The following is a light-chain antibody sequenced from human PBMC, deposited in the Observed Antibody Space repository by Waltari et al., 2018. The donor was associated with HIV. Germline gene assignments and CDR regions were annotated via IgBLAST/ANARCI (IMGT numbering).Light chain of an antibody. CDR3: QSYDSSLSVWV. Sequence: QSVLTQPPSVSGAPGQRVTISCTGSSSNIGAGYDVHWYQQIPGTAPKLLIYGNSQRPSGVPDRLAGSKSGTSASLAITGLQAEDEADYYCQSYDSSLSVWVFGGGTKLTVL. V-gene: IGLV1-40*01. CDR2: GNS. CDR1: SSNIGAGYD. J-gene: IGLJ3*02.